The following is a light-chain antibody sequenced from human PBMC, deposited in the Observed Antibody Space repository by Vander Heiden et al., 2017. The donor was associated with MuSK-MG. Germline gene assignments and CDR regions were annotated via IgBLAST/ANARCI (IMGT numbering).Light chain of an antibody. CDR1: QSVRSS. Sequence: ETVMTQSPATLSVSPGERATLSCRASQSVRSSLAWYQQKPGQAPRLLIYGASTRATGIPARFSGSGYGTEFTPTISSRQSEDFAFYYCQQDDDWPPWTFGQGTKVEIK. J-gene: IGKJ1*01. V-gene: IGKV3-15*01. CDR2: GAS. CDR3: QQDDDWPPWT.